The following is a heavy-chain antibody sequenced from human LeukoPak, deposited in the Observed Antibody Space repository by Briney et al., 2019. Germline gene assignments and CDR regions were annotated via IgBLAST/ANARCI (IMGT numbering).Heavy chain of an antibody. Sequence: GGSLRLSCAASGFTFSSFSMNWVRQAPGKGLEWVSSISPGSDYIYYADSVKGRFTISRDNAKNSLFLQMNSLRAEDTAVYYCARGSYGDYDYWGQGTLVTVSS. CDR2: ISPGSDYI. J-gene: IGHJ4*02. D-gene: IGHD4-17*01. CDR3: ARGSYGDYDY. V-gene: IGHV3-21*01. CDR1: GFTFSSFS.